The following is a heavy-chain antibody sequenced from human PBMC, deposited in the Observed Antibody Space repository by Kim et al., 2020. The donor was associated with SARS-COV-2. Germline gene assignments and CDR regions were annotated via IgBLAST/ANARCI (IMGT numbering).Heavy chain of an antibody. CDR2: ISSSSSYI. Sequence: GGSLRLSCAASGFTFSSYSMNWVRQAPGKGLEWVSSISSSSSYIYYADSVKGRFTISRDNAKNSLYLQMNSLRAEDTAAYYCARDGYCGGDCVDYWGQGTLVTVSS. J-gene: IGHJ4*02. CDR3: ARDGYCGGDCVDY. CDR1: GFTFSSYS. V-gene: IGHV3-21*01. D-gene: IGHD2-21*02.